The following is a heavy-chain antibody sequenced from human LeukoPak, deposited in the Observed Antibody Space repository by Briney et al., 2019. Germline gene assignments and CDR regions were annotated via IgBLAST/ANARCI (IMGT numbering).Heavy chain of an antibody. Sequence: ASVKVSCKASGYTFSGYYMHWVRQAPGQGLEWMGWINPNSGGTYYAQKFQGRVTMTRDTSISTAYMELSRLRSDDTAVFYCARVAHNYDLLSGYYPYLDYFDFWGQGTLVTVSS. CDR1: GYTFSGYY. J-gene: IGHJ4*02. CDR3: ARVAHNYDLLSGYYPYLDYFDF. CDR2: INPNSGGT. V-gene: IGHV1-2*02. D-gene: IGHD3-9*01.